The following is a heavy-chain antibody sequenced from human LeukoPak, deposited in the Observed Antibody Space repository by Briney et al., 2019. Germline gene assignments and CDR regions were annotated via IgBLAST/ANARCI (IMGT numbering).Heavy chain of an antibody. CDR2: IYYSGST. Sequence: PSETLSFTCTVSGVSIRSGSHYRDWIRQPPGKRLEWIGSIYYSGSTYYNPSLENRVTISIDTSKNHFSLKLSSLSAADTSVYYCAKRDDSGGNLVDLWGQGTLVTVS. D-gene: IGHD3-22*01. CDR1: GVSIRSGSHY. J-gene: IGHJ4*02. CDR3: AKRDDSGGNLVDL. V-gene: IGHV4-39*02.